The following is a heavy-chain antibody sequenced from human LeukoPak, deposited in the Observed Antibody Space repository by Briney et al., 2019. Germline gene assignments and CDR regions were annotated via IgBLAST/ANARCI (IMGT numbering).Heavy chain of an antibody. J-gene: IGHJ4*02. V-gene: IGHV3-30*03. Sequence: PGRSLRLSCAASGFTFRSYGMHWVRQAPGKGLEWVALISDDGSNIYYADSVKGRFTISRDSSKNTLSLQMSSLRFEDTAVYYCARDNKRFSCDYWGQGTLVTVSS. D-gene: IGHD2/OR15-2a*01. CDR3: ARDNKRFSCDY. CDR2: ISDDGSNI. CDR1: GFTFRSYG.